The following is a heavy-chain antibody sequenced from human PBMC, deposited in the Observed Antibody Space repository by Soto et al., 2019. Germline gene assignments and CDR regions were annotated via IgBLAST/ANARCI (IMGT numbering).Heavy chain of an antibody. CDR1: GFTFSTYD. CDR2: IWHDGSNK. CDR3: ARAVGPFDY. Sequence: PGGSLRLSCAAAGFTFSTYDIHWVRQAPGKGLEWVAVIWHDGSNKYYADSVKGRFTISRDNSKNTLYLEMNSLRAEDTAVYYCARAVGPFDYWGQGTLVTVSS. V-gene: IGHV3-33*01. D-gene: IGHD1-26*01. J-gene: IGHJ4*02.